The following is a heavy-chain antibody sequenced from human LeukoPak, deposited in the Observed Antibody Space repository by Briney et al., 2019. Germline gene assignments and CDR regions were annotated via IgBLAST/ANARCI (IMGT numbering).Heavy chain of an antibody. D-gene: IGHD6-19*01. CDR1: GFTFSSYG. CDR3: AKDRGGSGWYFDY. V-gene: IGHV3-30*18. J-gene: IGHJ4*02. CDR2: ISYDGSNK. Sequence: GGSLRLSCAASGFTFSSYGMHWVRQAPGKGLEWVAVISYDGSNKYYADSVKGRFTISRDYSKNTLYLQMNSLRAEDTAVYYCAKDRGGSGWYFDYWGQGTLVTVSS.